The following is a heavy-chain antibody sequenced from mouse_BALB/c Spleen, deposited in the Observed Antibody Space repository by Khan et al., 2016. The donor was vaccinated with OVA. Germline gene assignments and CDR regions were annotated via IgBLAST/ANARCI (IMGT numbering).Heavy chain of an antibody. J-gene: IGHJ3*01. V-gene: IGHV5-12*02. Sequence: EVELVESGGGLVQPGGSLKLSCATSGFTFSDYYMCWVRQTPEKRLEWVAYISNGGGSTYYPDTVKGRFTIYRDNAKNTLYLQMIRLKSDDTAIYYCARRGDVYSWFTYWGQGTLVTVSA. CDR2: ISNGGGST. D-gene: IGHD2-3*01. CDR1: GFTFSDYY. CDR3: ARRGDVYSWFTY.